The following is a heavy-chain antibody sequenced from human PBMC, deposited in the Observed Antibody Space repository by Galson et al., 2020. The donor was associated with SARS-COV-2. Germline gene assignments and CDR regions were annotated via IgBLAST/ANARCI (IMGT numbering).Heavy chain of an antibody. J-gene: IGHJ4*02. Sequence: ASVKVSCKASGYTFTGYYMHWVRQAPGQGLEWMGWINPNSGGTNYAQKFQGRVTMTRDTSISTAYMELSRLRSDDTAVYYCARDYSSSWYEGFDYWGQGTLVTVSS. CDR1: GYTFTGYY. V-gene: IGHV1-2*02. D-gene: IGHD6-13*01. CDR2: INPNSGGT. CDR3: ARDYSSSWYEGFDY.